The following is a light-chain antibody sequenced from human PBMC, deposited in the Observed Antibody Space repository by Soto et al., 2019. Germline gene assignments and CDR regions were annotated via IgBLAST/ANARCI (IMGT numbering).Light chain of an antibody. CDR2: GAS. CDR3: KQYNNSPQT. J-gene: IGKJ1*01. CDR1: QTINNN. V-gene: IGKV3-15*01. Sequence: VMTQAPATLSVSPGERATLSCRASQTINNNIAWYQLKDGQVPRLLIYGASTRATDIPARFSGSGSGTEFTLTISSLQSEDFADYHCKQYNNSPQTFGHWTKV.